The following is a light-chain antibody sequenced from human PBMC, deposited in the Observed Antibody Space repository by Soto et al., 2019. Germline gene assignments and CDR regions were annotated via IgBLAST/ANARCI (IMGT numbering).Light chain of an antibody. CDR1: SSDVGGYNF. CDR3: NSYTTISTLV. Sequence: QSLLTQPASVSVSPGQSITISCTGTSSDVGGYNFVSWYQQHPGKAPKLMIYEVTSRPSGVSNRFSGSKSGNTASLTISGLQAEDEADYYCNSYTTISTLVFGTGTKVTVL. J-gene: IGLJ1*01. CDR2: EVT. V-gene: IGLV2-14*03.